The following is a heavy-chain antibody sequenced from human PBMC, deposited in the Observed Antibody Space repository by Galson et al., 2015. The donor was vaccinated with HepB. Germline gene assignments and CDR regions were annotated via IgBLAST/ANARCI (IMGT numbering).Heavy chain of an antibody. J-gene: IGHJ6*01. Sequence: SVKVSCKASGYTFTSFYVEWVRQAPGQGLEWMGIINPSDGRTNSAQKFQDRLTMTRDTSTGTAYMELSSLTSEDTAVYYCSLWFFGAFHATDVWGQGTTVTVSS. V-gene: IGHV1-46*01. D-gene: IGHD3-3*01. CDR3: SLWFFGAFHATDV. CDR1: GYTFTSFY. CDR2: INPSDGRT.